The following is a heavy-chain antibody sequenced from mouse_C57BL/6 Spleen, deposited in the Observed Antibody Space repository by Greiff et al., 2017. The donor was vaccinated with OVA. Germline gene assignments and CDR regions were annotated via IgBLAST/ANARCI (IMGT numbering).Heavy chain of an antibody. D-gene: IGHD1-1*01. CDR1: GFSLTSYG. Sequence: VKLQQSGPGLVQPSQSLSITCTVSGFSLTSYGVHWVRQSPGKGLEWLGVIWRGGSTDYNAAFMSRLSITKDNSKSQVFFKMNSLQADDTAIYYCATPITTVVAYYAMDYWGQGTSVTVSS. CDR2: IWRGGST. V-gene: IGHV2-5*01. CDR3: ATPITTVVAYYAMDY. J-gene: IGHJ4*01.